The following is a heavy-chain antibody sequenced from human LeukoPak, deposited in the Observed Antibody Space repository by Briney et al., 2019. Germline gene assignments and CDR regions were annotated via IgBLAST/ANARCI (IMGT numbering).Heavy chain of an antibody. CDR2: ISAYNGNT. Sequence: ASVKVSCKASGYTFTSYGISWVRQAPGQGLEWMGWISAYNGNTNYAQKLQGRVTMTTDTSTSTAYMELWSLRSDDTAVYYCARDPAGYSYGYGPDYWGQGTLVTVSS. V-gene: IGHV1-18*01. CDR3: ARDPAGYSYGYGPDY. J-gene: IGHJ4*02. D-gene: IGHD5-18*01. CDR1: GYTFTSYG.